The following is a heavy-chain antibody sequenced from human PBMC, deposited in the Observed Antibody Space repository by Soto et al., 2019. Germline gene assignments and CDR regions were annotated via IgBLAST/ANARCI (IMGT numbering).Heavy chain of an antibody. V-gene: IGHV3-23*01. D-gene: IGHD3-10*01. CDR3: ASNRVYGQEFGELLPYYFDY. J-gene: IGHJ4*02. CDR2: ISGSGGST. CDR1: GFTFSSYA. Sequence: GGSLRLSCAASGFTFSSYAMSWVRQAPGKGLEWVSAISGSGGSTYYADSVKGRFTISRDNSKNTLYLQMNSLRAEDTAVYYCASNRVYGQEFGELLPYYFDYWGQGTLVTVSS.